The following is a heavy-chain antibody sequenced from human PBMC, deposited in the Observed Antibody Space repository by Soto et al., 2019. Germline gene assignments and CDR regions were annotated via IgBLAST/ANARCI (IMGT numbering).Heavy chain of an antibody. Sequence: PSETLSLTCTVSGGSLRDTNNYWGWFRQPPGKGPEWIGSIYYSGKTYYSPSLKSRATLSADTSKNQFSLKLSSVTAADTAVYYCARDYDSSGDYWGQGTLVTVSS. D-gene: IGHD3-22*01. J-gene: IGHJ4*02. CDR1: GGSLRDTNNY. CDR3: ARDYDSSGDY. V-gene: IGHV4-39*01. CDR2: IYYSGKT.